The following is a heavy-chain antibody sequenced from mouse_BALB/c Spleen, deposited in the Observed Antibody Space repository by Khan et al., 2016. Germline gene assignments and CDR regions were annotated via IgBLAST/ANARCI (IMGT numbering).Heavy chain of an antibody. CDR1: GYSFTGYY. CDR3: RRDAMDY. CDR2: INPNNGGS. V-gene: IGHV1-18*01. Sequence: VQLQQSGPDLVKPGASVKISCKASGYSFTGYYMYWVKQSHEKSLEWIGRINPNNGGSYSNQTFKGKAILTVDKSSSTAYMELRSLTSEDSAVYYCRRDAMDYWGQGTSVTVSS. J-gene: IGHJ4*01.